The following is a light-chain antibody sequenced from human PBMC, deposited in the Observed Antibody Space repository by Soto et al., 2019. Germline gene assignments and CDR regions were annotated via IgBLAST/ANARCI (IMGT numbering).Light chain of an antibody. CDR1: QSISIG. V-gene: IGKV1-5*03. J-gene: IGKJ1*01. CDR2: KAS. Sequence: DVQMTQSPSTLSASVGDRVVITCRASQSISIGLAWYQQKPGKAHKILIYKASSIESGVPSRFCGSGSGTEFTLTIGSLQPDDFATYYCQQYRTYTPRTFGQVTKVDIK. CDR3: QQYRTYTPRT.